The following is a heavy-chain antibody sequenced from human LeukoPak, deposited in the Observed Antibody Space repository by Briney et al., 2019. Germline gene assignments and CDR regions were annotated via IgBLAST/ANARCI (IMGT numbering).Heavy chain of an antibody. CDR1: GFIFSSYS. CDR2: INCRSSYI. D-gene: IGHD2-15*01. CDR3: ARGGCNGCSCASHCYFDY. Sequence: GGSLRLSCTVSGFIFSSYSMNWLRQAPGKGLEWVSSINCRSSYIYYEDTVKGRFTTSRDNAKNSLYLQMNSLIAEDTTVYYGARGGCNGCSCASHCYFDYWGQGTLVAVSS. V-gene: IGHV3-21*01. J-gene: IGHJ4*02.